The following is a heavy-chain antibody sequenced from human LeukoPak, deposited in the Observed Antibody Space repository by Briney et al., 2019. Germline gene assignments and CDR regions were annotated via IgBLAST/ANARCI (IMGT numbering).Heavy chain of an antibody. V-gene: IGHV4-39*01. Sequence: PSETLSPTCTVSGGSISSSSYYWGWIRQPPGKGLEWIGSIYYSGSTYYNPSLKSRVTISVDTSKNQFSLKLSSVTAADTAVYYCARREYCSGGSCYRGDFDYWGQGTLVTVSS. D-gene: IGHD2-15*01. CDR3: ARREYCSGGSCYRGDFDY. CDR1: GGSISSSSYY. J-gene: IGHJ4*02. CDR2: IYYSGST.